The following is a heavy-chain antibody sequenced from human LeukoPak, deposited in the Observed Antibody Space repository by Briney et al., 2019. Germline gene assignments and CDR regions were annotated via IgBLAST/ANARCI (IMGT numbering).Heavy chain of an antibody. CDR1: GGSISSYY. V-gene: IGHV4-59*01. CDR3: ARATAAGLDY. J-gene: IGHJ4*01. D-gene: IGHD6-13*01. CDR2: IYYSGST. Sequence: SETLSLTCTVSGGSISSYYWSWIRQPPGKGLEWIGYIYYSGSTNYNPSLKSRVTISVDTSKNPFSLKLSSVTAADTAVYYCARATAAGLDYWGHGTLVTVSS.